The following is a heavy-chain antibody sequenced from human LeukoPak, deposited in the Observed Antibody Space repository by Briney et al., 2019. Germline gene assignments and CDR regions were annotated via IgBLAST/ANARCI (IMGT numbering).Heavy chain of an antibody. J-gene: IGHJ4*02. CDR1: GGSISSGGSIGSFY. V-gene: IGHV4-61*02. D-gene: IGHD2-2*02. CDR3: ARALYPSYYFDY. Sequence: SQTLSLTCTVSGGSISSGGSIGSFYWSWIRQPAGKGLEWIGRIDAGGSTNYNPSLNSRVTISGDTFKNQFSLKLRSVTAADTAVYYCARALYPSYYFDYWGQGTLVTVSS. CDR2: IDAGGST.